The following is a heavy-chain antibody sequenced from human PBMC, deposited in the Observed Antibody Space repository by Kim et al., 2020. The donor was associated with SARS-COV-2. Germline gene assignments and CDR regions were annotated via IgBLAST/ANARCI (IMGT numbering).Heavy chain of an antibody. CDR3: VRFYEGGDY. J-gene: IGHJ4*02. V-gene: IGHV3-11*01. CDR2: ISSRGDKV. Sequence: GGSLRLSCDASGFRFSDYYMTWIRQAPGKGLEWVSYISSRGDKVSYADSVKDRFSISRDNAKNSLYLQMNTLRDEDTAVYYCVRFYEGGDYWGQGTLVTVSS. D-gene: IGHD3-22*01. CDR1: GFRFSDYY.